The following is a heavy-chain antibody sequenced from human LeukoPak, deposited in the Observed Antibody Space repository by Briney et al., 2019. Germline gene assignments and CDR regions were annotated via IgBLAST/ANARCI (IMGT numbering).Heavy chain of an antibody. D-gene: IGHD2-2*01. V-gene: IGHV4-59*01. CDR1: GGSISSYY. Sequence: PSETLSLTCTVSGGSISSYYWSWIRQPPGKGLEWIGYIYHTGTTNYNPSLKSRVTISVDTSKNQFSLKLSSVTAADTAVYYCARDSKLRYWGQGTLVTVSS. CDR2: IYHTGTT. CDR3: ARDSKLRY. J-gene: IGHJ4*02.